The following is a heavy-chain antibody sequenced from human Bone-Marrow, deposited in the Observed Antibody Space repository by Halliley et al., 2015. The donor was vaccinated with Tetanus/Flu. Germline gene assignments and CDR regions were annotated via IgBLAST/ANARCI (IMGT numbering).Heavy chain of an antibody. J-gene: IGHJ5*02. D-gene: IGHD4-17*01. V-gene: IGHV5-10-1*01. CDR2: IELRDSDV. Sequence: LEWVGRIELRDSDVTYNPSFQGPVTISFDKSTSTAYLQWTSLKASDTAIYFCARRLGGYYLYPWGQGTLVTVST. CDR3: ARRLGGYYLYP.